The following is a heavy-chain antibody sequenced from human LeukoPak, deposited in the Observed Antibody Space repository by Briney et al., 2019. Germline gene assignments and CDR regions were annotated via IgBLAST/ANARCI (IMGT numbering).Heavy chain of an antibody. CDR1: GYTLTDYH. CDR3: ARPQYNWNDYDSYPMDV. CDR2: IDTSGGYS. J-gene: IGHJ6*02. D-gene: IGHD1-1*01. Sequence: GASVKVSCKASGYTLTDYHMHWVRQAPGQGLEWMGIIDTSGGYSTYVAQKVRGRVSMTRDTPSNTVYMEMSSLRSEDTDVYYCARPQYNWNDYDSYPMDVGGQGTTVTVSS. V-gene: IGHV1-46*01.